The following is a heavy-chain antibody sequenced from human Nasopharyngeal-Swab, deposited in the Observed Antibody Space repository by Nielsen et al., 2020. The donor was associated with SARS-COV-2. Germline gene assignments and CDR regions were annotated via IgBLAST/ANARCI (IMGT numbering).Heavy chain of an antibody. CDR3: ARESYSWSWYGPDY. V-gene: IGHV3-74*03. J-gene: IGHJ4*02. Sequence: GESLKISCTVSGFTFTDYWMHWLRQSSGKGPVWLSRIDNDGSSTTYADSVRGRFTISRDNARNTLFLQLHSLRAEDTAVYYCARESYSWSWYGPDYWGQGTQVTVSS. D-gene: IGHD1-26*01. CDR1: GFTFTDYW. CDR2: IDNDGSST.